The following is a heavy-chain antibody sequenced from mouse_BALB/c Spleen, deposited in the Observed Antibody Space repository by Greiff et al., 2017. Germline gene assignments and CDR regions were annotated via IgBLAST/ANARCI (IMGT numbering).Heavy chain of an antibody. CDR1: GFTFSSYT. D-gene: IGHD2-1*01. Sequence: EVQGVESGGGLVKPGGSLKLSCAASGFTFSSYTMSWVRQTPEKRLEWVATISSGGSYTYYPDSVKGRFTISRDNAKNTLYLQMSSLKSEDTAMYYCTREDGNLYAMDYWGQGTSVTVSS. CDR2: ISSGGSYT. CDR3: TREDGNLYAMDY. V-gene: IGHV5-6-4*01. J-gene: IGHJ4*01.